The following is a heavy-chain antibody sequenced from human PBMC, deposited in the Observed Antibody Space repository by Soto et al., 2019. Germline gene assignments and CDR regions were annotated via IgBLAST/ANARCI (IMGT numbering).Heavy chain of an antibody. Sequence: EVQLVESGGGLVQPGGSLRLSCAASGLIFSDYHMDWVRQAPGKGLEWVGRIRRKANSYTTEYAASVKGRFTISRDDSKNSLYLQINSLKSEDTAVYYCAMLGGWSGGSSGMDVWGQGTTVTVSS. D-gene: IGHD6-19*01. CDR1: GLIFSDYH. CDR2: IRRKANSYTT. J-gene: IGHJ6*02. V-gene: IGHV3-72*01. CDR3: AMLGGWSGGSSGMDV.